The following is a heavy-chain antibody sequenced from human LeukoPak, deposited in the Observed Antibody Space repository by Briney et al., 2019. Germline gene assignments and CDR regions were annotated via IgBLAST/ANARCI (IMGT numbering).Heavy chain of an antibody. Sequence: SLTCXVCGGFISXXXXYWGXXRXPRGKXVXCXXXISYRGSTFYNPSLRSRVTISVYTNKNQFSLKQSSVTAADTAVYYCARGSDILTGXXXFDYWGQGTLLXXXX. CDR2: ISYRGST. D-gene: IGHD3-9*01. V-gene: IGHV4-39*07. CDR1: GGFISXXXXY. J-gene: IGHJ4*02. CDR3: ARGSDILTGXXXFDY.